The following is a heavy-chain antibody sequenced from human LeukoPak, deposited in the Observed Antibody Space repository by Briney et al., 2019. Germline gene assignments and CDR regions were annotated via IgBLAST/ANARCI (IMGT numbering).Heavy chain of an antibody. CDR3: ASHSGSYFSPFDY. D-gene: IGHD1-26*01. CDR2: ITSYNGNT. V-gene: IGHV1-18*01. J-gene: IGHJ4*02. Sequence: GASVKVSCKASGYTFSSYGISWVRQAPGQGLEWMGWITSYNGNTNYAQKFQGRVTMTTDTSTSTAYMELRSLRSDDTAVYYCASHSGSYFSPFDYWGQGTLVTVSS. CDR1: GYTFSSYG.